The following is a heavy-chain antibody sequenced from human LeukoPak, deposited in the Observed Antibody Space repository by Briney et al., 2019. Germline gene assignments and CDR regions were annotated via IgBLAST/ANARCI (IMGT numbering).Heavy chain of an antibody. CDR3: ARGGLDGYNRDYYYYYMDV. D-gene: IGHD5-24*01. CDR2: INPSGGST. Sequence: ASVKVSCKASGYTFTSYYMHWVRQAPGQGLEWMGIINPSGGSTSYAQKFQGRVTMTRDTSTSTVYMELSSLRSEDTAVYYCARGGLDGYNRDYYYYYMDVWGKGTTVTVSS. CDR1: GYTFTSYY. V-gene: IGHV1-46*01. J-gene: IGHJ6*03.